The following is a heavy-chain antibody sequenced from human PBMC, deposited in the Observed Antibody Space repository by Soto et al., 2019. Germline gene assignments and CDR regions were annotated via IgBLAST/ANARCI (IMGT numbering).Heavy chain of an antibody. V-gene: IGHV3-15*01. CDR3: TTDLQWHNGFDP. D-gene: IGHD6-19*01. Sequence: EVQLVESGGGLVKPGGSLRLSCAASGFTFSNAWMSWVRQAPGKGLEWVGRIKSKTDGGTTDYAAPVKGRFTISRDDSKNTLYLQMNSLKSDDTAVYYWTTDLQWHNGFDPWGQGTLVTVSS. CDR1: GFTFSNAW. CDR2: IKSKTDGGTT. J-gene: IGHJ5*02.